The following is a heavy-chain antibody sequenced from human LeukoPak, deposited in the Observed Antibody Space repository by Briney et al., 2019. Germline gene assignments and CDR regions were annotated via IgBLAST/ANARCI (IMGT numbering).Heavy chain of an antibody. D-gene: IGHD2-2*01. J-gene: IGHJ6*02. Sequence: PGRSLRLSCAASGFTFSSYGMHWVRQAPGKGLEWVAVISYDGSNKYYADSVKGRFTISRDNSKNTLYLQMNSLRAEDTAVYYCAKGTKRGYCSSTSCYEGYYYYGMDVWGHGTTVTVSS. CDR3: AKGTKRGYCSSTSCYEGYYYYGMDV. CDR1: GFTFSSYG. CDR2: ISYDGSNK. V-gene: IGHV3-30*18.